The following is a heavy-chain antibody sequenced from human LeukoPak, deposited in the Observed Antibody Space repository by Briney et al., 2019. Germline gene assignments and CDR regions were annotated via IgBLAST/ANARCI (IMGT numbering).Heavy chain of an antibody. Sequence: GSLRLSCAASGFTFSIHAMSWVRQAPGKGLEWIGEINHSGSTNYNPSLKSRVTISVDTSKNQFSLKLSSVTAADTAVYYCARVPQWELPQLVWFDPWGQGTLVTVSS. J-gene: IGHJ5*02. V-gene: IGHV4-34*01. CDR1: GFTFSIHA. CDR2: INHSGST. D-gene: IGHD1-26*01. CDR3: ARVPQWELPQLVWFDP.